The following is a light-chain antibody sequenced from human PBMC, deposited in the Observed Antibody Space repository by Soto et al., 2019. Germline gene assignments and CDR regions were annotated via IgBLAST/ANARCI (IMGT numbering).Light chain of an antibody. CDR3: QQSYSSPSPWT. CDR2: AAS. Sequence: DIQMTQSPSSLSASVGDRVTISCRASQSISRYLNWYQQKPGKAPNLLIYAASNLQSGVPSRFSGSGSGTDFTLTISSLQPEDFASYYCQQSYSSPSPWTFGQGTKVEIK. J-gene: IGKJ1*01. V-gene: IGKV1-39*01. CDR1: QSISRY.